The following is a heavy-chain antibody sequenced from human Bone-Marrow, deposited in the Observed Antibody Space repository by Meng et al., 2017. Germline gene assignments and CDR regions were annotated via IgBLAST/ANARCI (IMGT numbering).Heavy chain of an antibody. CDR2: INTNTGNP. D-gene: IGHD6-13*01. J-gene: IGHJ3*02. Sequence: ASVKVSCKASGYTFTSYAMNWVRQAPGQGLEWMGWINTNTGNPTYAQGFTGRFVFSLDTSVSTAYLQISSIKAEDTAVYYCGRDGIAAAGLDAFDIWGQGTMVTVSS. CDR1: GYTFTSYA. CDR3: GRDGIAAAGLDAFDI. V-gene: IGHV7-4-1*02.